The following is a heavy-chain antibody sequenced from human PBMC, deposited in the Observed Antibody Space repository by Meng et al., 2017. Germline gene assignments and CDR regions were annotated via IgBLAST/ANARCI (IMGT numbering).Heavy chain of an antibody. CDR3: ARATRDSSSWDGFDP. Sequence: GESLKISCAASGFTVSSNYMSWVRQAPGKGLEWVSVIYSGGSTYYADSVKGRFTISRDNSKNTLYLQMNSLRAEDTAVYYCARATRDSSSWDGFDPWGQGTLVTFSS. D-gene: IGHD6-13*01. CDR2: IYSGGST. J-gene: IGHJ5*02. V-gene: IGHV3-66*02. CDR1: GFTVSSNY.